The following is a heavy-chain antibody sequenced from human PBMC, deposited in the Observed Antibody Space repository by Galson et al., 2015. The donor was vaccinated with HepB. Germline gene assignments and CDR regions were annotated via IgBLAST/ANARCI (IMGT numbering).Heavy chain of an antibody. CDR1: GYTFSSYS. D-gene: IGHD2-15*01. V-gene: IGHV1-18*04. CDR2: INVYSGHT. Sequence: SVKVSCKASGYTFSSYSISWVRQAPGQGLEWMGWINVYSGHTDYAQNLQGRVTMTTDTSTNTAYMELRSLRSDDTAVYYCARDRTGSYYSYYYYGMDVWGQGTTVTVSS. CDR3: ARDRTGSYYSYYYYGMDV. J-gene: IGHJ6*02.